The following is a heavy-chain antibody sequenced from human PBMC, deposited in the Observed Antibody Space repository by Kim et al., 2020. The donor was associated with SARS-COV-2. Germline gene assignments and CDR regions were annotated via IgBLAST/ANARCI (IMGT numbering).Heavy chain of an antibody. D-gene: IGHD2-15*01. J-gene: IGHJ6*02. CDR3: ARQWSPPYYYYGMDV. V-gene: IGHV5-51*01. Sequence: SFQGQVTISADKSISTAYLQWSSLKASDTAMYYCARQWSPPYYYYGMDVWGQGTTVTVSS.